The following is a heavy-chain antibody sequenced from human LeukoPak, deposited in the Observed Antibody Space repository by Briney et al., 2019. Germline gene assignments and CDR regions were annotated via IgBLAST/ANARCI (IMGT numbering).Heavy chain of an antibody. CDR3: ARERALAAAGYYYYGMDV. CDR1: GFTFSDYY. V-gene: IGHV3-11*01. Sequence: GGSLRLSCAASGFTFSDYYMSWIRQAPGKGLEWVSYISSSGSTIYYADSVKGRFTISRDNAKNSLYLQMNSLRAGDTAVYYCARERALAAAGYYYYGMDVWGQGTTVTVSS. J-gene: IGHJ6*02. D-gene: IGHD6-13*01. CDR2: ISSSGSTI.